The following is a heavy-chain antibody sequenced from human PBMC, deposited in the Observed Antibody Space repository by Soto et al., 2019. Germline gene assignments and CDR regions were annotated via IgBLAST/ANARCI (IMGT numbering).Heavy chain of an antibody. D-gene: IGHD3-3*01. CDR2: IYPGDSDT. J-gene: IGHJ6*02. V-gene: IGHV5-51*01. Sequence: PGESLKISCTGSTDTFTNYWVGWVRQMPGEGLEWMGIIYPGDSDTKYSPSFQGRVTISADKSINTAYLQWNSLKASDTAIYYCARHYDFWSGPYYYGMDVWGQGTTVTVSS. CDR1: TDTFTNYW. CDR3: ARHYDFWSGPYYYGMDV.